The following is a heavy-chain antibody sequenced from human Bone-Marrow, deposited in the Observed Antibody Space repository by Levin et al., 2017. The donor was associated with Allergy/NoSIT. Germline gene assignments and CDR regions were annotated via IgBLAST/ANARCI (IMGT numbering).Heavy chain of an antibody. D-gene: IGHD3-3*01. CDR2: MNPNSGNT. Sequence: ASVKVSCKASGYTFTSYDINWVRQATGQGLEWMGWMNPNSGNTGYAQKFQGRVTMTRNTSISTAYMELSSLRSEDTAVYYGARGSDFWSGYYLIFDYWGQGTLVTVSS. V-gene: IGHV1-8*01. J-gene: IGHJ4*02. CDR1: GYTFTSYD. CDR3: ARGSDFWSGYYLIFDY.